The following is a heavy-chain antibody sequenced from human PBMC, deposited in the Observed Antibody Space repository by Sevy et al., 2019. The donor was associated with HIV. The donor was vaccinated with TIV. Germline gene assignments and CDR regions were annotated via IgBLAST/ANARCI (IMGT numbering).Heavy chain of an antibody. Sequence: GESLKISCKGSGYSFTSYWIGWVRQMPGKGLEWMGIIYPGDSDTRYSPSFQGQVTISADKSISTAYLQWSSLKASDTAMHYCASRCSGGSCFGAFDIWGQGTMVTVSS. CDR3: ASRCSGGSCFGAFDI. CDR1: GYSFTSYW. J-gene: IGHJ3*02. CDR2: IYPGDSDT. V-gene: IGHV5-51*01. D-gene: IGHD2-15*01.